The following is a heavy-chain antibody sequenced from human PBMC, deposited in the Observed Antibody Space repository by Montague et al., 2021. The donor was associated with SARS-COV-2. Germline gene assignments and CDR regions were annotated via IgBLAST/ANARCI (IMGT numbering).Heavy chain of an antibody. Sequence: SLRLSCAGSGFTFGDYAMSWVRQAPGKGLEWVGFIRSKGYGGTKEYAASVKGRFTISRDDSKSIVYLQMNSLKTEDTAVYYCSRVRDYYGSGSYYFDYWGQGTLVTVSS. J-gene: IGHJ4*02. V-gene: IGHV3-49*04. CDR3: SRVRDYYGSGSYYFDY. CDR1: GFTFGDYA. D-gene: IGHD3-10*01. CDR2: IRSKGYGGTK.